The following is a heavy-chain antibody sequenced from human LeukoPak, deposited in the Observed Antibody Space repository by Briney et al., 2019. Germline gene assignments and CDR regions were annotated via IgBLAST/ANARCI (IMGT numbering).Heavy chain of an antibody. Sequence: GGSLRLSCATSGFTVGSNYMSWVRQAPGRGLEWVSTIFSGGNTYYADSVKGRFTISRDTSRNTLYLQMSSLWVEDTAVYFCARELTWHYYEYWGQGTLVTASS. CDR1: GFTVGSNY. CDR2: IFSGGNT. V-gene: IGHV3-53*01. J-gene: IGHJ4*02. CDR3: ARELTWHYYEY. D-gene: IGHD3-9*01.